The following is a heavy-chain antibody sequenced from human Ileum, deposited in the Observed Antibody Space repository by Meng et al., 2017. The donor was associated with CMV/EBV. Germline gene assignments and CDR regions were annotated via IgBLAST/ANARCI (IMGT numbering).Heavy chain of an antibody. V-gene: IGHV3-23*01. Sequence: ESLKISCVASGFTFSSYAMSWVRQAPGKGLEWVLAISGSGGDTYYADSVKGRFTISRDNSKNSLYLQMDSLRAEDTAVYYCVKSIAARPYYFDSWGQGTLVTVSS. J-gene: IGHJ4*02. CDR1: GFTFSSYA. CDR3: VKSIAARPYYFDS. CDR2: ISGSGGDT. D-gene: IGHD6-6*01.